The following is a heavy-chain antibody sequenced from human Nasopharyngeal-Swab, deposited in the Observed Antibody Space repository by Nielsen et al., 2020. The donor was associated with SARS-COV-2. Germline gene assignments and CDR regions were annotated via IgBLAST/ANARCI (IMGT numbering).Heavy chain of an antibody. CDR2: INPSGGST. CDR3: ARDRRYSSGWYWGYFDY. CDR1: GYTFTSYY. J-gene: IGHJ4*02. D-gene: IGHD6-19*01. V-gene: IGHV1-46*01. Sequence: ASVKVSCKASGYTFTSYYMHWVRQAPGQGLEWMGIINPSGGSTSYAQKFQGRVTMTRDTSTSTVYMELSSLRPEDTAVYYCARDRRYSSGWYWGYFDYWGQGTLVTVSS.